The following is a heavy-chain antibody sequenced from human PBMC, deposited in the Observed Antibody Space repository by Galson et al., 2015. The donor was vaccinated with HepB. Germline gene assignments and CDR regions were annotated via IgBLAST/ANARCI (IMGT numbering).Heavy chain of an antibody. V-gene: IGHV3-74*01. Sequence: SLRLSCAASGFTFSSYWMHWVRQGPGKGLVWVSDTDSDGTNTNYADFVKGRFTILRDNAKNTVHLQMNSLRAEDTAVYYCARGRNHYDRDAFDIWGQGTSVIVSS. CDR1: GFTFSSYW. J-gene: IGHJ3*02. D-gene: IGHD1-14*01. CDR3: ARGRNHYDRDAFDI. CDR2: TDSDGTNT.